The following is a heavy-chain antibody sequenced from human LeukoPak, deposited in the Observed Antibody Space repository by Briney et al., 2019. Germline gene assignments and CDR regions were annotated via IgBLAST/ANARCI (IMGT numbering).Heavy chain of an antibody. D-gene: IGHD3-3*01. J-gene: IGHJ4*02. CDR2: ISSSGSTI. V-gene: IGHV3-48*03. CDR3: AREGLRFLEWLPQGFDY. Sequence: PGGSLRLSCAASGFTFSSYEMNWVRQAPGKGLEWVSYISSSGSTIYYADSVKGRFTISRDNAKNSLYLQMNSLRAEDTAVYYCAREGLRFLEWLPQGFDYWGQGTLVTVFS. CDR1: GFTFSSYE.